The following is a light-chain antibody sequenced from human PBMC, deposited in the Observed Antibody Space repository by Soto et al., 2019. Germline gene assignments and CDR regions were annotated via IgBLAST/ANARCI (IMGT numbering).Light chain of an antibody. CDR1: QSVSSSY. CDR3: QQYGSSLWT. Sequence: EIVLTQYPGTLSLSPGERATLSCRASQSVSSSYLAWYQQKPGQAPRLLIYGASSRATGITDRFSGSGSWTDFTITINRLEPEDFAVYYWQQYGSSLWTFGQGTKVEI. J-gene: IGKJ1*01. CDR2: GAS. V-gene: IGKV3-20*01.